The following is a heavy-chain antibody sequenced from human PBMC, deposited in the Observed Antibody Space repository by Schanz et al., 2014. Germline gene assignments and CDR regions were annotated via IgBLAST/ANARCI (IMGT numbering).Heavy chain of an antibody. CDR3: ARSAGRDFWSGYYTRFDY. CDR1: GFIFSSYG. D-gene: IGHD3-3*01. J-gene: IGHJ4*02. V-gene: IGHV3-30*06. Sequence: QVQLVESGGGVVQPGRSLRLSYAASGFIFSSYGLHWVRQAPGKGLEWVAVISYDGRNKYYADSVKGRFTISRDNSKNTLYLQMNSLRAEDTAVYYCARSAGRDFWSGYYTRFDYWGQGTLVTVSS. CDR2: ISYDGRNK.